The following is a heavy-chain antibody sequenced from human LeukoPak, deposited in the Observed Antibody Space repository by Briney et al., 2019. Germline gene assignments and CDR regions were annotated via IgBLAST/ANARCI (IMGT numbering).Heavy chain of an antibody. Sequence: SETLSLTCTVSGGSISSYYWSWIRQPPGKGLEWIGNIFYSGSTYYSPSLRSRVTISLDTSRNQFSLKLKSVTAADTAVYYCAKSNGYGLVDIWGQGTMVTVSS. CDR2: IFYSGST. J-gene: IGHJ3*02. D-gene: IGHD3-10*01. V-gene: IGHV4-59*12. CDR3: AKSNGYGLVDI. CDR1: GGSISSYY.